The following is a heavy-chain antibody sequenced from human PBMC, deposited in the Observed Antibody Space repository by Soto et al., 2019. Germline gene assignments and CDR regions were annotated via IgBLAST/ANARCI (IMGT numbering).Heavy chain of an antibody. CDR1: GFTFSSYA. J-gene: IGHJ4*01. Sequence: TGGSLRLSWAASGFTFSSYAMSWVRQAPGKGLEWVSAISGSGGSTYYADSVKGRFNISRDNSKNKLYLQMNSLRAEDTAVYYCAKLVGHGSYRHSEFDYWGHGTLVTVSS. CDR2: ISGSGGST. D-gene: IGHD1-26*01. CDR3: AKLVGHGSYRHSEFDY. V-gene: IGHV3-23*01.